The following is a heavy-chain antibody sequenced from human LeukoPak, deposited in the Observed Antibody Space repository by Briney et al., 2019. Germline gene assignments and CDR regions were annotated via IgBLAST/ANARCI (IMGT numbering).Heavy chain of an antibody. CDR1: GYTFTGYY. D-gene: IGHD6-19*01. V-gene: IGHV1-2*02. CDR3: ARGKFPWLGSLVDY. Sequence: ASVKVSCKASGYTFTGYYMHWVRQAPGQGLEWMGWINPNSGGTIYAQKFHGRVTMTEDTSTDTAYMELSSLRSEDTAVYYCARGKFPWLGSLVDYWGQGTLVTVSS. J-gene: IGHJ4*02. CDR2: INPNSGGT.